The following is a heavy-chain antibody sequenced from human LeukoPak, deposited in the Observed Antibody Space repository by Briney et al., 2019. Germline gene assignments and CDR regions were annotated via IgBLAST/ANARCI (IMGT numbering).Heavy chain of an antibody. D-gene: IGHD1-14*01. CDR1: GFTVSTNY. J-gene: IGHJ4*02. V-gene: IGHV3-53*01. CDR2: LYSGGST. Sequence: GGSLRLSCAASGFTVSTNYMSWVRQAPGKGLEWVSVLYSGGSTYYADSVKGRFTISRDNSKNTLYLQMKSLRAEDTAVYYCARDLIDLGTTAYYFDYWGQGSLVTVSS. CDR3: ARDLIDLGTTAYYFDY.